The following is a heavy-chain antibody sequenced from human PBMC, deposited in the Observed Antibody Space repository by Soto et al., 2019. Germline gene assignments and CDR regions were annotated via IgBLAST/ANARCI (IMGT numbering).Heavy chain of an antibody. CDR2: IYSGGST. J-gene: IGHJ3*02. D-gene: IGHD4-17*01. CDR3: ARDDYGKTPQAFDI. V-gene: IGHV3-66*01. Sequence: GGSLRLSCAASGFTVSSNYMSWVRQAPGKGLEWVSVIYSGGSTYYADSVKGRFTISRDNSKNTLYLQMNSLRAEDTAVYYCARDDYGKTPQAFDIWGQGTMVTVSS. CDR1: GFTVSSNY.